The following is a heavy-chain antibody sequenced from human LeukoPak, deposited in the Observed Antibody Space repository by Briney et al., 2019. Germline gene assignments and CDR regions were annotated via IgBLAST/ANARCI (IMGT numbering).Heavy chain of an antibody. V-gene: IGHV1-2*02. J-gene: IGHJ4*02. CDR3: ARDIGSSWSDFDY. CDR1: GYTFTGYY. Sequence: ASVKVSCKASGYTFTGYYMHWVRQAPGQGLEWMGWINPNSGCTNYAQKFQGRVTMTRDTSISTAYMELSRLRSDDTAVYYCARDIGSSWSDFDYWGQGTLVTVSS. CDR2: INPNSGCT. D-gene: IGHD6-13*01.